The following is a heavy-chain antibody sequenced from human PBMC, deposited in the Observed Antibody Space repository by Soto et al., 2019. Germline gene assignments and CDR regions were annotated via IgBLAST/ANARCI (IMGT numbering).Heavy chain of an antibody. D-gene: IGHD3-3*01. V-gene: IGHV4-39*01. CDR1: GGSISSSSYY. J-gene: IGHJ4*02. CDR3: ARTGWVDFWSGYYPPYFDY. CDR2: IYYSGST. Sequence: PSETLSLTCTVSGGSISSSSYYWGWIRQPPGKGLEWIGSIYYSGSTYYNPSLKSRVTISVDTSKNQFSLKLSSVTAADTAVYYCARTGWVDFWSGYYPPYFDYWGQGTLVTVSS.